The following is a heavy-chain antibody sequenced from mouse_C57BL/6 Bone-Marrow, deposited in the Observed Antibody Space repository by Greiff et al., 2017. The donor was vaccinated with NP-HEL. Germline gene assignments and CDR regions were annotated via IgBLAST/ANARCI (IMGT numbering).Heavy chain of an antibody. D-gene: IGHD1-1*02. Sequence: QVQLQQPGAELVRPGSSVKLSCKASGYTFTSYWMHWVKQRPIQGLECIGNIDPSDSETNYNQKFKDKATWTVDKSSSTAYMQFSSLTSEDSAVYYCARAPHYYGDPAWFAYWGQGTLVTVSA. CDR3: ARAPHYYGDPAWFAY. J-gene: IGHJ3*01. CDR1: GYTFTSYW. CDR2: IDPSDSET. V-gene: IGHV1-52*01.